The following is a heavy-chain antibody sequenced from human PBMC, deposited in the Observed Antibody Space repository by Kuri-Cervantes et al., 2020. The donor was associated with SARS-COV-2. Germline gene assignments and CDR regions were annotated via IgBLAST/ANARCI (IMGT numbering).Heavy chain of an antibody. CDR1: GYTFTGYY. J-gene: IGHJ4*02. D-gene: IGHD4-23*01. CDR2: INPNSGGT. Sequence: ASVKVSCKASGYTFTGYYMHWVRQAPGQGLEWMGWINPNSGGTNYAQKFQGWVTMTRDTSISTAYMELSRLRSDDTAVYCCARAGGGNALRLFDYWGQGTLVTVSS. CDR3: ARAGGGNALRLFDY. V-gene: IGHV1-2*04.